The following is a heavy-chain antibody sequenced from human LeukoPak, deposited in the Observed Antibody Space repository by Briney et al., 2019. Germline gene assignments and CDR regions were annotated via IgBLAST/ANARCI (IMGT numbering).Heavy chain of an antibody. V-gene: IGHV3-74*01. CDR3: ASYYGSGSYFDY. Sequence: PGGSLRLSCAASGFTFSSYWMHWVRQAPGKGLAWVSRINSDGSSTSYADSVKGRFTISRDNAKNTLYLQMNSLRAEDTAVYYCASYYGSGSYFDYWGQGTLVTVSS. CDR1: GFTFSSYW. CDR2: INSDGSST. J-gene: IGHJ4*02. D-gene: IGHD3-10*01.